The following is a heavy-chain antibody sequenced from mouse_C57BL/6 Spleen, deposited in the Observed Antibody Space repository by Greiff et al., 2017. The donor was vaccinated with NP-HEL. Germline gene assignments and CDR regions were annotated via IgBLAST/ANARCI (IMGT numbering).Heavy chain of an antibody. V-gene: IGHV5-12*01. CDR3: ARHSSSSYRDFDV. D-gene: IGHD1-1*01. CDR2: ISNGGGST. J-gene: IGHJ1*03. CDR1: GFTFSDYY. Sequence: EVKLEESGGGLVQPGGSLKLSCAASGFTFSDYYMYWVRQTPEKRLEWVAYISNGGGSTYYPDTVKGRFTISRDNAKNTLYLQMSRLKSEDTAMYYCARHSSSSYRDFDVWGTGTTVTVSS.